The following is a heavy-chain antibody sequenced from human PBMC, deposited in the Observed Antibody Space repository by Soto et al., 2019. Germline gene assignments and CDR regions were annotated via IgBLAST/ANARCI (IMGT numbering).Heavy chain of an antibody. CDR3: ARVNSNYVISYYYYGMDV. CDR2: IIPIFGTA. J-gene: IGHJ6*02. D-gene: IGHD4-4*01. CDR1: GGTFSSYA. Sequence: GASVKVSCKASGGTFSSYAISWVRQAPGQGLEWMGGIIPIFGTANYAQKFQGRVTITAGESTSTAYMELSSLRSEDTAVYYCARVNSNYVISYYYYGMDVWGQGTTVTVSS. V-gene: IGHV1-69*13.